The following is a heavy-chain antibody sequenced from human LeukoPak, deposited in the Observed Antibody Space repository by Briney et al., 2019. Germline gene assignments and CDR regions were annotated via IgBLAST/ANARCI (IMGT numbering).Heavy chain of an antibody. Sequence: SETLSLTCSVSGASIRSHYWSWIRQPAGKGLEWIGRVYTSGSPNYNPSLKSRVTMSVDTSKSQFSLKLRSVTAADTAMYYCARESTYLYWFDPWGQGTLVTVSS. V-gene: IGHV4-4*07. CDR1: GASIRSHY. J-gene: IGHJ5*02. CDR2: VYTSGSP. CDR3: ARESTYLYWFDP. D-gene: IGHD2-21*01.